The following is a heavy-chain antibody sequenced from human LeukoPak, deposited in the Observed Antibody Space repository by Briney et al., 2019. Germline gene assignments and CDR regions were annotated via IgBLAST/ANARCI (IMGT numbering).Heavy chain of an antibody. J-gene: IGHJ4*02. V-gene: IGHV3-74*01. CDR2: ISSDGTTT. CDR1: GFTFSDDW. D-gene: IGHD2-15*01. Sequence: GGSLRLSCAVSGFTFSDDWMHWVRQAPGKGLVWVSRISSDGTTTNYADSVKGRFTISRDNAKNTLYLQMDSLGAEDTAVYYCAGRWSFDYWGQGTLVTVSS. CDR3: AGRWSFDY.